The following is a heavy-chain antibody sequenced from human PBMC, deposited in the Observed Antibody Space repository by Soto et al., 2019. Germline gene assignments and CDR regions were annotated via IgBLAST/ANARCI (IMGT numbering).Heavy chain of an antibody. J-gene: IGHJ4*02. CDR1: GASVSSGGSHY. CDR2: LYPSGSS. V-gene: IGHV4-39*02. CDR3: ARAPDY. Sequence: QLHLQESGPGLVKPSETLSLTCSVSGASVSSGGSHYWGWIRQPPGQGLEWIGSLYPSGSSYYNPSLKHRVTISVDTSKNQFSLKLNSVTAADTAVYHCARAPDYWGQGTLVTVSS.